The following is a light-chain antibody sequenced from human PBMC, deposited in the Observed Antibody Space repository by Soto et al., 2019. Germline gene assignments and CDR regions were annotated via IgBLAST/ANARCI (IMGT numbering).Light chain of an antibody. CDR2: GAY. CDR3: QQYNNWLT. Sequence: EIVMTQSPATLSVSPGERATLSCRASQRVSSNVAWYQQKPGQAPRLLIYGAYTRATGIPARFSGSGSGTEFTLTISSLQSEDFAVYYCQQYNNWLTFGGGTKVEIK. V-gene: IGKV3-15*01. CDR1: QRVSSN. J-gene: IGKJ4*01.